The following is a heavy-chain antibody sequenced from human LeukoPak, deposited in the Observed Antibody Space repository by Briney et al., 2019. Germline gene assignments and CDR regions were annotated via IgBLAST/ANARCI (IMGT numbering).Heavy chain of an antibody. Sequence: SQTLSLTCAISGDSKFTNNVACHWIRQSPSRGLEWLGRTYYRSKWSFDYAVSVKSRITINADTSKNQFSLQLSSVTPEDTAVYDGARGKYTSFHNWGQGTLVTVSS. CDR1: GDSKFTNNVA. CDR2: TYYRSKWSF. D-gene: IGHD6-6*01. J-gene: IGHJ4*02. CDR3: ARGKYTSFHN. V-gene: IGHV6-1*01.